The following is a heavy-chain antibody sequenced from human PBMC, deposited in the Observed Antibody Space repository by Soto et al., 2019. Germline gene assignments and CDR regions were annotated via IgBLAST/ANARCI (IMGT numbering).Heavy chain of an antibody. Sequence: GGSLRLSCAASGFTFSSYSMNWVRQAPGKGLEWVSYISSSSSTIYYADSVKGRFTISRDNAKNSLYLQMNSLRDEDTAVYYCARGTGYSYGFVPVGNWFDPWGQGTLVTVSS. CDR1: GFTFSSYS. J-gene: IGHJ5*02. V-gene: IGHV3-48*02. CDR3: ARGTGYSYGFVPVGNWFDP. D-gene: IGHD5-18*01. CDR2: ISSSSSTI.